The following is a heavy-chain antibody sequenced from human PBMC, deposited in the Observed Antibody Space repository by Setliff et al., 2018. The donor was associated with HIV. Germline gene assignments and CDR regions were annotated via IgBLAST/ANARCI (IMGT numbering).Heavy chain of an antibody. V-gene: IGHV3-33*01. CDR3: ARDPAMSGWALAD. Sequence: GGSLRLSCAASGFTFSTCAMHWVRQAPAKGLEWVAFIWYDGSNKEYGDSVKGRFTISRDSSKNMVYLEMNNLRGEDSAVYYCARDPAMSGWALADWGQGTQVTVSS. D-gene: IGHD6-19*01. CDR1: GFTFSTCA. J-gene: IGHJ4*02. CDR2: IWYDGSNK.